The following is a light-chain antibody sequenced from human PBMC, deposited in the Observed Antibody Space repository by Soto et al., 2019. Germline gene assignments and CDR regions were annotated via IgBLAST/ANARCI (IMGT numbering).Light chain of an antibody. CDR2: GAF. V-gene: IGKV3-20*01. CDR1: QRVSSNY. Sequence: IVLTPSPSTLSLSPGERATSSCRASQRVSSNYLAWYQQKPGQAPRLLIYGAFTRATGIPDRFSGSGSGTEFTLTISSLQPEDFATYYCQQLHSYPRTFGQGTKVDI. J-gene: IGKJ1*01. CDR3: QQLHSYPRT.